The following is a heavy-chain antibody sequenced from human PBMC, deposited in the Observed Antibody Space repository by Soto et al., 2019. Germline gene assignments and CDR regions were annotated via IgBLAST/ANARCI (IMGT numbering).Heavy chain of an antibody. J-gene: IGHJ4*02. V-gene: IGHV3-73*01. CDR3: IPYSYGPIDY. D-gene: IGHD5-18*01. CDR2: IRTRTDAYAT. Sequence: GGSLRLSCAASGFTFSGSAIHWVRQASGKGLEWVGRIRTRTDAYATEYAASVKGRFTISRDDSKNTAFLQMNGLKTEDTAVYYCIPYSYGPIDYWGPGTLVTVS. CDR1: GFTFSGSA.